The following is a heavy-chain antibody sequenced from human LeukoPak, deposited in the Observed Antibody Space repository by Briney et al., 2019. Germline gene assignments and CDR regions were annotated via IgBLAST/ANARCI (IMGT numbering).Heavy chain of an antibody. J-gene: IGHJ4*02. D-gene: IGHD3-22*01. CDR1: GGSISSYY. V-gene: IGHV4-59*12. Sequence: SETLSLTCTVSGGSISSYYWSWIRQPPGKGLEWIGYIYYSGSTNYNPSLKSRVTISVDTSKNQFSLKLSSVTAADTAVYYCASSHYYDSSGYYSFEFWGQGTLVTVSS. CDR3: ASSHYYDSSGYYSFEF. CDR2: IYYSGST.